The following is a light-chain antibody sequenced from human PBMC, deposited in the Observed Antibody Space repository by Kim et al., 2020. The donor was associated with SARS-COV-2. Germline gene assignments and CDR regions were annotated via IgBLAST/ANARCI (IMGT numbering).Light chain of an antibody. Sequence: SSELTQDPAVSVALGQTVKITCKGDSLRSYYASWYQQKPGQAPILVIYGRNNRPSGIPDRFSGSSSVNTASLTITGAQAEDEADYYCNSRDSTGKRWVFG. CDR3: NSRDSTGKRWV. CDR1: SLRSYY. V-gene: IGLV3-19*01. CDR2: GRN. J-gene: IGLJ1*01.